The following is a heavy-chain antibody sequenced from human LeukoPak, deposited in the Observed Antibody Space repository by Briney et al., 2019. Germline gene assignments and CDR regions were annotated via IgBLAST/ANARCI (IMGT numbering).Heavy chain of an antibody. D-gene: IGHD2-15*01. CDR3: ARDSLGGYCSGGSYYLDY. J-gene: IGHJ4*02. V-gene: IGHV3-33*01. Sequence: GGSLRLSCAASGFTFSSYGMHWVRQAPGKGLEWVAVIWYDGSNKYYADSVKGRFTISRDNSKNTLYLQMNSLRAEDTAVYYCARDSLGGYCSGGSYYLDYWGQGTLATVSS. CDR2: IWYDGSNK. CDR1: GFTFSSYG.